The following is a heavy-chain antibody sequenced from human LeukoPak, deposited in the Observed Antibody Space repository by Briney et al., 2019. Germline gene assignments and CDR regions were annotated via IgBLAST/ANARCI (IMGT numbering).Heavy chain of an antibody. J-gene: IGHJ4*02. Sequence: PGPSLRKFLTVPQFPFGTYGMTWDGQAPGKGLESGSLISESDGSTYDADSGKGRFTISRDNSKNTLYLQMNSLRAEDTAVYYCAKLQGALRLYYESSGSYYFDSWGQGTLVTVSS. CDR2: ISESDGST. V-gene: IGHV3-23*01. CDR1: QFPFGTYG. D-gene: IGHD3-22*01. CDR3: AKLQGALRLYYESSGSYYFDS.